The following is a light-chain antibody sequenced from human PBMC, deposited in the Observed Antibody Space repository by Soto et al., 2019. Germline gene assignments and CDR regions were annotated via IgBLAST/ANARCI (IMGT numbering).Light chain of an antibody. CDR1: HNDIGTYDY. J-gene: IGLJ1*01. CDR3: SSFTSNRIYV. Sequence: QSVLTQPTSVSGSPGQSITISCTGNHNDIGTYDYVSWYQQHPGRAPRLLIHGVTTRPSGISDRFSASKSGLTASLTISGLQPEDEADYYCSSFTSNRIYVFGAGTKGTV. V-gene: IGLV2-14*03. CDR2: GVT.